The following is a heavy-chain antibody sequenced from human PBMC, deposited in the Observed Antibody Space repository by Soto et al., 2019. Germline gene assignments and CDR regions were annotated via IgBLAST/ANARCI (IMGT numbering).Heavy chain of an antibody. D-gene: IGHD6-13*01. V-gene: IGHV3-48*01. Sequence: EVQLVESGGGLVQPGGSLRLSYAASGFTFRSYSMNWVRQAPGKGLEWVSYISSSSSTIYYADSVKGRFTISRDNAKNSLYLQMNSLRAEDTAVYYCARAARIAAAGSDWYFDLWGRGTLVTVSS. J-gene: IGHJ2*01. CDR3: ARAARIAAAGSDWYFDL. CDR2: ISSSSSTI. CDR1: GFTFRSYS.